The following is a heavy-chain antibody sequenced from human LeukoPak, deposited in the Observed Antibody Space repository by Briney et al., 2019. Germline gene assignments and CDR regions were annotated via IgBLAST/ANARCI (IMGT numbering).Heavy chain of an antibody. V-gene: IGHV3-33*01. CDR3: ARDRSTRYFDL. J-gene: IGHJ2*01. D-gene: IGHD2-2*01. CDR2: IWYDGSIK. Sequence: GGSLRLSCAASGFTFMNFGMRWVRQAPGKGLEWVAIIWYDGSIKYFTDSVKGRFTISRDNSKSTLYLQMNSLRSEDTAVYYCARDRSTRYFDLWSRGTLVTVSS. CDR1: GFTFMNFG.